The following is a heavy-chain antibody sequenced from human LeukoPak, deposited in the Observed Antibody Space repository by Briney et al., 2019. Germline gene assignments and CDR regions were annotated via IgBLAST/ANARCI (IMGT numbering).Heavy chain of an antibody. Sequence: SETLSLTCTVSGGSISSYYWSWIRQPPGKGLEWIGYIYYSGSTNYNPSLKSRVTISVDTSKNQFSLRLNSVTAADTAVYYCARDPRGGTSRDNWFDPWGQGTLVTVSS. J-gene: IGHJ5*02. D-gene: IGHD1-1*01. CDR2: IYYSGST. CDR1: GGSISSYY. CDR3: ARDPRGGTSRDNWFDP. V-gene: IGHV4-59*01.